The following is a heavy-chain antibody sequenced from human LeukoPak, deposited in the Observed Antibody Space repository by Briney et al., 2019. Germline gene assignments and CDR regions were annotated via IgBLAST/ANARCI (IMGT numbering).Heavy chain of an antibody. V-gene: IGHV3-72*01. CDR2: SRNKADSYST. Sequence: GGSLRLSCAASGFTFSDRYMDWVRQAPGKGLEWVGRSRNKADSYSTEYAASVKGRFTISRDDSKNSLYLQMNSLKTEDTAVYYCARGIRHSTGYCYFDYWGQGTLVTVSS. CDR3: ARGIRHSTGYCYFDY. D-gene: IGHD3-22*01. J-gene: IGHJ4*02. CDR1: GFTFSDRY.